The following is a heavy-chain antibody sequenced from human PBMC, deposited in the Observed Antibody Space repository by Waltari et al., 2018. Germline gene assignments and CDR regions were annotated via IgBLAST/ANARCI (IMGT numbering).Heavy chain of an antibody. CDR3: ARDKKNYGSGSRKSGVDAFDI. J-gene: IGHJ3*02. D-gene: IGHD3-10*01. V-gene: IGHV1-69*08. CDR2: LIPIFGTA. Sequence: QLQLVQSGAEVKKTGSSVKVSCKASGGTFSSYPISWVRQAPGTGLSWMGRLIPIFGTANDAQKFQGRVTITADKSTSTAYMELSSLRSEDTAVYYCARDKKNYGSGSRKSGVDAFDIWGQGTMVTVSS. CDR1: GGTFSSYP.